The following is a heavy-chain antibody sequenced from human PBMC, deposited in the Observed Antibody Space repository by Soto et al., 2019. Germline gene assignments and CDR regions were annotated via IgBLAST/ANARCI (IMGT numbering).Heavy chain of an antibody. CDR3: AKDAVGKARQLSSDHFDY. Sequence: QVQLVESGGGVVQPGRSLRLSCAASGFTFSSYGMHWVRQAPGKGLEWVAVISYDGSNKYYADSVKGRFTISRDNSKNTLYLQMNSLRAEDTAVYYCAKDAVGKARQLSSDHFDYWGQGTLVTVSS. CDR2: ISYDGSNK. CDR1: GFTFSSYG. J-gene: IGHJ4*02. D-gene: IGHD6-25*01. V-gene: IGHV3-30*18.